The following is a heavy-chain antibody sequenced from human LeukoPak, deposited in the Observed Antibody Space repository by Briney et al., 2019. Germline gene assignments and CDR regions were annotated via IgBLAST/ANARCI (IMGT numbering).Heavy chain of an antibody. CDR2: IYYSGST. D-gene: IGHD3-22*01. V-gene: IGHV4-59*01. J-gene: IGHJ4*02. Sequence: SETLSLTCTVSGGSISSYYWSWIRQPPGKGLEWIGYIYYSGSTNYNPSLKSRVTISVDTSKNQFSLKLSSVTAADTAVYYCARSHYDSSGYYPYFDYWAREPWSPSPQ. CDR3: ARSHYDSSGYYPYFDY. CDR1: GGSISSYY.